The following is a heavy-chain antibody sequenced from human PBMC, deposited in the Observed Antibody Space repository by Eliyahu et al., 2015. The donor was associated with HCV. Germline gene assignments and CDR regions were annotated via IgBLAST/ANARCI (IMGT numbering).Heavy chain of an antibody. CDR1: GXSISSSSHY. J-gene: IGHJ4*02. D-gene: IGHD6-19*01. V-gene: IGHV4-39*02. Sequence: QLQLQESGPELVKPSETLSLTCTVSGXSISSSSHYWGWIRQPPGKGLEWIGNIYYSGRTFYNPSLKSRVTISVDTPKNQFSLKLSSVTAADTAVYFCARDYIAVAGDFDYWGQGTLVTVSS. CDR3: ARDYIAVAGDFDY. CDR2: IYYSGRT.